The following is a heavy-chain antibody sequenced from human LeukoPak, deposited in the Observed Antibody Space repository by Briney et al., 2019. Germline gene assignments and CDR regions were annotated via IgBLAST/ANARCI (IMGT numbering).Heavy chain of an antibody. CDR2: FSSSGTT. Sequence: SETLSLTCSVSGDSISYFYWSWIRQAAGKGLEWIGRFSSSGTTDYNASLKSRVTISVHTSKNQFSLKLSSVTAADTAVYYCARGLGGWLRLFDYWGQGTLVTVSS. D-gene: IGHD6-19*01. J-gene: IGHJ4*02. CDR3: ARGLGGWLRLFDY. CDR1: GDSISYFY. V-gene: IGHV4-4*07.